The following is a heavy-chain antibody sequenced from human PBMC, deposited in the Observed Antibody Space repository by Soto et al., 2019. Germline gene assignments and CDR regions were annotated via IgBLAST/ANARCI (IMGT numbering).Heavy chain of an antibody. CDR3: ARAISIVGASSFDF. CDR2: INHSGST. J-gene: IGHJ4*02. CDR1: GGSFSGYY. V-gene: IGHV4-34*01. D-gene: IGHD1-26*01. Sequence: QVQLQQWGTGLLKPSETLSLTYAVYGGSFSGYYWSWIRQPQGKGLEWIGEINHSGSTNYNLSHKRQITISVDFHSSQFSLKLTPVIAADTAVDYSARAISIVGASSFDFSGQRSMVIVS.